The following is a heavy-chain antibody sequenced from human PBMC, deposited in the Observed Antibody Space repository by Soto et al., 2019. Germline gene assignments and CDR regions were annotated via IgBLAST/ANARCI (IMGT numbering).Heavy chain of an antibody. V-gene: IGHV4-59*01. J-gene: IGHJ4*02. CDR2: VYYTGST. Sequence: ETLSLTFIGSCFSISGSYWSCIRPSPGKGLEWLGYVYYTGSTNYSPSLRSRVSISVDTSKNEFSLRLSSVTAADTAVYFCARSVAVPGAHIDYWGQGTQVTVFS. CDR3: ARSVAVPGAHIDY. CDR1: CFSISGSY. D-gene: IGHD6-19*01.